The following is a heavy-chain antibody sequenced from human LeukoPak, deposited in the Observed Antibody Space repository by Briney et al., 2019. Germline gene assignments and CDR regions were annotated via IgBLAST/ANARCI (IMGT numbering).Heavy chain of an antibody. Sequence: QSGGSLRLSCAASGFTFSDFWMYWVRQAPGKGLVWISNINEYGTTAYADSVKGRFTISRDNAKNILYLQMNSLRAEDTAVYYCARVRGGNWGRGTLVTVSS. D-gene: IGHD3-16*01. V-gene: IGHV3-74*01. J-gene: IGHJ4*02. CDR3: ARVRGGN. CDR1: GFTFSDFW. CDR2: INEYGTT.